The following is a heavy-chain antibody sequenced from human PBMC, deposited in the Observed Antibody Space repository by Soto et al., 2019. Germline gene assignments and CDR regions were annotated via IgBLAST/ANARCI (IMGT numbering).Heavy chain of an antibody. CDR1: GGSISSSNW. CDR3: ARDLGFWSGYYSDAFDI. D-gene: IGHD3-3*01. V-gene: IGHV4-4*02. J-gene: IGHJ3*02. Sequence: QVQLQESGPGLVKPSGTLSLTCAVSGGSISSSNWWSWVRQPPGKGLEWIGEIYHSGSTNYNPSLKRRVDISVDKSKHQFSLKLSSETAADTAVYYCARDLGFWSGYYSDAFDIWGQGTMVTVSS. CDR2: IYHSGST.